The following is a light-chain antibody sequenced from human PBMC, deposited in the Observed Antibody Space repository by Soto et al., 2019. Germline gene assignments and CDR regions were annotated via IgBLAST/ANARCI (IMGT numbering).Light chain of an antibody. CDR2: GAS. CDR1: QTVNNK. J-gene: IGKJ1*01. Sequence: EIMMTQSPATLPVSPGERDTLSCRASQTVNNKLAWYQQKPGQAPRLLIYGASARATGIPARFSGSGSGTEFNLTISSLQPEDFAVYYCQQYDTWPPTTFGQGTKVEVK. CDR3: QQYDTWPPTT. V-gene: IGKV3-15*01.